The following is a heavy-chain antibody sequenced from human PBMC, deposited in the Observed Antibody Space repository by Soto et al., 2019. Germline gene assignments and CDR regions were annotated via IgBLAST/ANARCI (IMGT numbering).Heavy chain of an antibody. Sequence: PGESLKISCKGSGYSFTSYWIGWVRQMPGKGLEWMGIIYPGDSDTRYSPSSQGQVTISADKSISTAYLQWSSLKASDTAMYYCARHGLWFGELYYYYYGMDVWGQGTTVTVSS. CDR3: ARHGLWFGELYYYYYGMDV. CDR1: GYSFTSYW. V-gene: IGHV5-51*01. J-gene: IGHJ6*02. D-gene: IGHD3-10*01. CDR2: IYPGDSDT.